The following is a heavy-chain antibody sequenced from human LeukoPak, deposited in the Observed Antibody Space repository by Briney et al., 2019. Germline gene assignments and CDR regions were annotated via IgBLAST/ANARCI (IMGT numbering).Heavy chain of an antibody. CDR2: ISYDGSKK. D-gene: IGHD1-14*01. Sequence: PGMSLRLSCAASGFIFSNYGMHWVRQAPGKGLEWVAVISYDGSKKYYADSVKGRFTISRDNSKNTLYLQMNSLRAEDTAVYYCAKEGYNMGFDYWGQGTLVTVSS. V-gene: IGHV3-30*18. J-gene: IGHJ4*02. CDR1: GFIFSNYG. CDR3: AKEGYNMGFDY.